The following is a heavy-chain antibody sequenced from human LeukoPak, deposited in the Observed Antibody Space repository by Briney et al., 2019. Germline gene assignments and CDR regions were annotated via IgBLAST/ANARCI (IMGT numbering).Heavy chain of an antibody. CDR1: GGSISSYY. CDR3: ARAHITIFGASNWFDP. J-gene: IGHJ5*02. Sequence: SETLSLTCTVSGGSISSYYWSWIRQPAGKGLEWIGRIYTSGSTNYNPPLKSRVTMSVDTSKNQFSLKLSSVTAADTAVYYCARAHITIFGASNWFDPWGQGTLVTVSS. V-gene: IGHV4-4*07. D-gene: IGHD3-3*01. CDR2: IYTSGST.